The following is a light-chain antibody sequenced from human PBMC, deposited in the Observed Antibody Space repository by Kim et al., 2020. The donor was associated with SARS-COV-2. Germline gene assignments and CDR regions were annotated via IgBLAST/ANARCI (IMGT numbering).Light chain of an antibody. CDR2: DVS. V-gene: IGKV3-11*01. CDR1: QSISSF. CDR3: QQRTNWPPIFT. J-gene: IGKJ3*01. Sequence: PGERATLPCRASQSISSFLAWYQQKPGQAPRLLIYDVSNRATGIPARFSGSGSGTDFTLTISSLEPEDFAVYYCQQRTNWPPIFTFGPGTKVDIK.